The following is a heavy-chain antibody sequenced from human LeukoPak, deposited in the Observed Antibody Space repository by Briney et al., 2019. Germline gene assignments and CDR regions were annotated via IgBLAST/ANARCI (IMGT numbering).Heavy chain of an antibody. CDR1: GYTFTTYN. CDR2: ISGYNGNT. Sequence: ASVKVSCKASGYTFTTYNINWVRQAPGQGLEWMGWISGYNGNTNYAQKLQGRVTMTTDTSTSTAYMELRSLKSDDTAVYYCASMDYGGNPDYWGQGTLVTVSS. J-gene: IGHJ4*02. CDR3: ASMDYGGNPDY. D-gene: IGHD4-23*01. V-gene: IGHV1-18*01.